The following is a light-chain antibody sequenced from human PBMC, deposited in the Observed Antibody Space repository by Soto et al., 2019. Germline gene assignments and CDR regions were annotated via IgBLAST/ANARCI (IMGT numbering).Light chain of an antibody. CDR2: DSS. V-gene: IGKV3-20*01. Sequence: DSVLTQSPSTQSLSPGRRSTLRCRASQSLSSNFLAWYQQKNGQPPRLXIYDSSTRATGFPDRFSGSVYGTDFNLTIIRLETEDFAVYYCQQYDISPWTFGQGTKVDIK. CDR1: QSLSSNF. J-gene: IGKJ1*01. CDR3: QQYDISPWT.